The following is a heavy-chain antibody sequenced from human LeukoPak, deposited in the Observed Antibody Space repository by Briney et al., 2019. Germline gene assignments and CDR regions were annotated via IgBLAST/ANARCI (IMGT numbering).Heavy chain of an antibody. Sequence: PGGSLRLSCAASGFTVSSNYMSWVRQAPGKGLEWVSVIYSGGSTYYADSVKGRFTISRDNSKNTLYLQMNSLRAEDTAVYYCARDLPLMVRGVIIIYYYGMDVWGQGTTVTVSS. V-gene: IGHV3-66*01. D-gene: IGHD3-10*01. CDR3: ARDLPLMVRGVIIIYYYGMDV. CDR2: IYSGGST. J-gene: IGHJ6*02. CDR1: GFTVSSNY.